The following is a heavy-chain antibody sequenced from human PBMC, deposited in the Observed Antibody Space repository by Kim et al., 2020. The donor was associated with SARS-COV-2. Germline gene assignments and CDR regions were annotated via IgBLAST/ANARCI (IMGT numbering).Heavy chain of an antibody. Sequence: ASVKVSCATSGYIFTNYNIIWVRQATGQGLEWMGWMNPKRGDRGYAQKFQGRVTMTANTSITTAYMELSSLRSEDTAVYYCARGSEVTTYWGQGTLVTVS. CDR1: GYIFTNYN. CDR2: MNPKRGDR. J-gene: IGHJ4*02. V-gene: IGHV1-8*01. CDR3: ARGSEVTTY. D-gene: IGHD2-2*01.